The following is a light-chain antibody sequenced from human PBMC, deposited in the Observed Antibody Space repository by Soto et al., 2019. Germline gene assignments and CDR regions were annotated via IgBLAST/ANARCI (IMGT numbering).Light chain of an antibody. Sequence: QSVLPQPASLSGSPGQSITISCTGTSSDVGSYNLVSWYQQHPGKAPKLMIYEVSKRPSGVSNRFSGSKSGNTASLTISGLQAEDEADYYCCSYAGSSTHYVFGTGTKVTVL. J-gene: IGLJ1*01. CDR2: EVS. CDR3: CSYAGSSTHYV. CDR1: SSDVGSYNL. V-gene: IGLV2-23*02.